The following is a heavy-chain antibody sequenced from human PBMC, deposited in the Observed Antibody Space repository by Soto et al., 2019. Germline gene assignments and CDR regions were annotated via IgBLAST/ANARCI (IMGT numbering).Heavy chain of an antibody. CDR3: AKAVGGSYRNDYSYGMDV. Sequence: QVQLVESGGGVVQPGRSLRLSCAASGFTFSSYGMHWVRQAPGKGLEWVAVISYDGSNKYYADSVKGRFTISRDNSKNTLYLQMNSLRAEDTAVYYCAKAVGGSYRNDYSYGMDVWGQGTTVTVSS. J-gene: IGHJ6*02. CDR1: GFTFSSYG. CDR2: ISYDGSNK. D-gene: IGHD1-26*01. V-gene: IGHV3-30*18.